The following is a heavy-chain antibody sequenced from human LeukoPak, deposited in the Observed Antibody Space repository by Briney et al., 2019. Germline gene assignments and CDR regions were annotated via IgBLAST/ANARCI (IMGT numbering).Heavy chain of an antibody. J-gene: IGHJ4*02. CDR3: ARSPDCSGGGCHIEN. V-gene: IGHV4-30-2*03. Sequence: NPSETLSLTCAVSGGSISSGGYSWSWIRQPPGKGLEWIGSILHRGSTYYNTSLKSRITLSVDTSKNHFSLKLSSVTAADTACYYCARSPDCSGGGCHIENWGQGTRVTVSS. D-gene: IGHD2-15*01. CDR2: ILHRGST. CDR1: GGSISSGGYS.